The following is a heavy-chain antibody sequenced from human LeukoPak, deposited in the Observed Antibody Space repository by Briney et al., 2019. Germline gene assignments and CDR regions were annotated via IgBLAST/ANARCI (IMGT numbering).Heavy chain of an antibody. J-gene: IGHJ4*02. D-gene: IGHD3-22*01. Sequence: SETLSLTCTVSGGSISSHYWSWIRQPPRKGLEWIGYIYYSGSTNYNPSLKSRVTISVDTSKNQFSLKLSSVTAADTAVYYCARNLPQYPNYYDSSGYFDYWGQGTLVTVSS. CDR1: GGSISSHY. CDR3: ARNLPQYPNYYDSSGYFDY. CDR2: IYYSGST. V-gene: IGHV4-59*11.